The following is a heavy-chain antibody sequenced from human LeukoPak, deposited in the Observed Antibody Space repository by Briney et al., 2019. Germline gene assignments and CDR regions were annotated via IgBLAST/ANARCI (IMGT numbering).Heavy chain of an antibody. V-gene: IGHV3-23*01. CDR1: GLTFSSYA. D-gene: IGHD2-15*01. Sequence: GGSLRLSCAASGLTFSSYAMSWVRQAPGKGLEWVSAISGSGGSTYYADSVKGRFTISRDNSKNTLYLQMNSLRAEDAAVYYCANHPGRTATQTKYFQHWGQGTLVTVSS. J-gene: IGHJ1*01. CDR3: ANHPGRTATQTKYFQH. CDR2: ISGSGGST.